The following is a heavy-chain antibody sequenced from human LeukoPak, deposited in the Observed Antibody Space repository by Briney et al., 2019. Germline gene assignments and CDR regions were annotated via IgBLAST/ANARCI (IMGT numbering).Heavy chain of an antibody. CDR3: ASSGRGVIITDAFDI. D-gene: IGHD3-10*01. CDR2: IIPIFGTA. V-gene: IGHV1-69*05. CDR1: GGTFSSYA. Sequence: ASXKVSCKASGGTFSSYAISWVRQAPGQGLEWMGGIIPIFGTANYAQKFQGRVTITTDESTSTAYMELSSLRSEDTAVYYCASSGRGVIITDAFDIWGQGTMVTVSS. J-gene: IGHJ3*02.